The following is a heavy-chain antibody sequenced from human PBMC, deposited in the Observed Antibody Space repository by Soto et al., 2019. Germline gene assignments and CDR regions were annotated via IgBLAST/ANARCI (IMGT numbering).Heavy chain of an antibody. Sequence: ASVKVSCKASGYTFTRYTMNWVRQAPGQRLEWMGWINPDNGNTKSSQKFQDRVIITRDTSASTAYMDLSSLRSEDSAVYYCARGIATGQLDPWGQGTLVTVSS. CDR1: GYTFTRYT. D-gene: IGHD2-15*01. CDR3: ARGIATGQLDP. CDR2: INPDNGNT. V-gene: IGHV1-3*01. J-gene: IGHJ5*02.